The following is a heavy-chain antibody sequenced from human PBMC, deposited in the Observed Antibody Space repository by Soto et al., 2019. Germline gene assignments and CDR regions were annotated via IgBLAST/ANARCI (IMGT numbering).Heavy chain of an antibody. V-gene: IGHV3-64*01. J-gene: IGHJ5*02. Sequence: GGSLRLSCAASGFTFSSYAMHWVRQAPGKGLEYVSAISSNGGSTYYANSVKGRFTISRDNSKNTLYLQMGSLRAEDMAVYYCAREDYDFWSGYYSNWFDPWGQGTLVTVSS. CDR1: GFTFSSYA. CDR3: AREDYDFWSGYYSNWFDP. D-gene: IGHD3-3*01. CDR2: ISSNGGST.